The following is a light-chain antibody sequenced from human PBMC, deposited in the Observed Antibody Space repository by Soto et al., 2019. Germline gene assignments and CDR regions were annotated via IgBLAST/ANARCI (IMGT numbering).Light chain of an antibody. J-gene: IGKJ3*01. Sequence: ETVMTQSPATLSVSPGERPTLSCRASQSVSSNLAWYQQKPGQAPRLLIYDASTRATGIPARFSGSGSGTEFTLTIGSLQSEDFAVYFCQQYNTWPLTCGPGTKVDIK. CDR2: DAS. CDR1: QSVSSN. CDR3: QQYNTWPLT. V-gene: IGKV3-15*01.